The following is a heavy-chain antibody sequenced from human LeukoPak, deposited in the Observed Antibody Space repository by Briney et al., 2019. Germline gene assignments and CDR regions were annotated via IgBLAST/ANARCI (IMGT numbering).Heavy chain of an antibody. V-gene: IGHV3-23*01. CDR2: ISGSGGST. J-gene: IGHJ5*02. CDR3: ARNDILTGYWSS. D-gene: IGHD3-9*01. Sequence: PGGSLRLSCAASGFTFSSYAMSWVRQAPGKGLEWVSAISGSGGSTYYADSVKGRFTISRDNSKNTLYLQMNSLRAEDTAVYYCARNDILTGYWSSWGQGTLVTVSS. CDR1: GFTFSSYA.